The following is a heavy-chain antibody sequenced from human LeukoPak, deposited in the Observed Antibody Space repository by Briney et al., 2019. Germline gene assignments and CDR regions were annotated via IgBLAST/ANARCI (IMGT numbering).Heavy chain of an antibody. CDR1: GYTFTSYY. CDR2: INPSGGST. J-gene: IGHJ4*02. V-gene: IGHV1-46*01. Sequence: SVKVSCKASGYTFTSYYMHWVRQAPGQGLEWMGIINPSGGSTSYAQKFQGRVTMTRDTSTSTVYMELSSLRSEDTAMYYCARDIGGGYCSSTSCRSPDYRGQGTLVTVSS. CDR3: ARDIGGGYCSSTSCRSPDY. D-gene: IGHD2-2*03.